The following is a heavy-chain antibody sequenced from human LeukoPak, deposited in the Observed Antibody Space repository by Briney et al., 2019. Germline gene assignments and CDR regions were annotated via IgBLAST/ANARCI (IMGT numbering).Heavy chain of an antibody. V-gene: IGHV3-48*01. D-gene: IGHD3-22*01. CDR2: ISSSSSTI. CDR1: GFTFSSHS. Sequence: GGSLRLSCAASGFTFSSHSMNWVRQAPGEGLEWVSYISSSSSTIYYADSVKGRFTISRDNAKNSLYLQMNSLRAEDTAVYYCARGAYYYEDWGQGTLVTVSS. CDR3: ARGAYYYED. J-gene: IGHJ4*02.